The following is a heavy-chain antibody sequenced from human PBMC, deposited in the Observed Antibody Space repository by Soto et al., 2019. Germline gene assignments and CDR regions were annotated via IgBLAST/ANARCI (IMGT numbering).Heavy chain of an antibody. CDR1: GGSISSSSYY. Sequence: QLQLQESGPGLVKPSETLSLTCTVSGGSISSSSYYWGWIRQPPGKGLERIGSIYYSGSTYYNPSLKRRVNISVDTSRTHFSLKLSFVTAAETTVYYCARLRADFRDSVPCYFDYWGPGTLVTVSS. CDR3: ARLRADFRDSVPCYFDY. V-gene: IGHV4-39*01. D-gene: IGHD4-17*01. J-gene: IGHJ4*02. CDR2: IYYSGST.